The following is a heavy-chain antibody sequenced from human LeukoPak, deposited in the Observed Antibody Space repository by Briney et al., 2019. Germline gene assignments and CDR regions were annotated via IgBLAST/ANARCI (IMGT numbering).Heavy chain of an antibody. CDR1: GFPFSSYE. J-gene: IGHJ4*02. D-gene: IGHD6-13*01. Sequence: GGSLRLSCAASGFPFSSYEMFWVRQAPGKGLEWVSAISGSGGSTYYADSVKGRFTISRDNAKNSLYLQMNSLRAEDTALYHCVRGSGWYSYYFDHWGQGTLVTVSS. V-gene: IGHV3-23*01. CDR3: VRGSGWYSYYFDH. CDR2: ISGSGGST.